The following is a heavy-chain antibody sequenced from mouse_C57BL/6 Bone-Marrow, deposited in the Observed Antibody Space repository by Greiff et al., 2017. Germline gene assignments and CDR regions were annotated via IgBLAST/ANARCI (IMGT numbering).Heavy chain of an antibody. Sequence: VQLQQPGTELVKPGASVKLSCKASGYTFTSYWMHWVKQRPGHGLEWIGNINPSNGGTNYNEKFKSKATLTVDKSSSTAYMQLSSLTSEDSAVYYCALGAYYGSSYFDYWGQGTTLTVSS. CDR3: ALGAYYGSSYFDY. CDR2: INPSNGGT. J-gene: IGHJ2*01. CDR1: GYTFTSYW. V-gene: IGHV1-53*01. D-gene: IGHD1-1*01.